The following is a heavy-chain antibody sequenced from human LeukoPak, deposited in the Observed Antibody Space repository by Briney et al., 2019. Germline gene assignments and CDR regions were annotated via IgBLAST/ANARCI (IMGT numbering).Heavy chain of an antibody. CDR3: ARMWTYDILTGYYLDAFDI. CDR2: ISAYNGDT. Sequence: ASVKVSCKASGYTFTSYGISWVRQAPGQGLEWMGWISAYNGDTNYAQKLQGRVTMTTDTSTSTAYMELRSLRSDDTAVYYCARMWTYDILTGYYLDAFDIWGQGTMVTVSS. J-gene: IGHJ3*02. D-gene: IGHD3-9*01. CDR1: GYTFTSYG. V-gene: IGHV1-18*01.